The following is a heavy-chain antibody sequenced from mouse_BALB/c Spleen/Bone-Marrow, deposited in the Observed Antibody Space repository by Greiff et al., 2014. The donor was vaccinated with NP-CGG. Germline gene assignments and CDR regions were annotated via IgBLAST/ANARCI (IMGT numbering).Heavy chain of an antibody. CDR1: GYSFTGYF. J-gene: IGHJ2*01. D-gene: IGHD1-1*01. CDR2: INPYNGDT. V-gene: IGHV1-20*02. Sequence: VQLKQSGPELVKPGASVKISCKASGYSFTGYFMNWVMQSHGKSLEWIVRINPYNGDTFYNQKFKGKATLTVDKSSSTAHMELRSLASEDSAVYYCARSGYYGSSYFDYWGQGTTLTVSS. CDR3: ARSGYYGSSYFDY.